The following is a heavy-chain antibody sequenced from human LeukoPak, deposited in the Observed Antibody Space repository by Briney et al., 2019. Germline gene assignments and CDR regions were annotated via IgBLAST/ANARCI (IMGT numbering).Heavy chain of an antibody. D-gene: IGHD6-19*01. Sequence: GGSLRLSCAASGFTFDDYTMHWVRQAPGKGLEWVSGISWNSGSIGYADSVKGRFTFSRDNAKNSLYLQMNSLRAEDTALYYCAKAVAVAGTGFDYWGQGTLVTVSS. CDR2: ISWNSGSI. CDR3: AKAVAVAGTGFDY. CDR1: GFTFDDYT. J-gene: IGHJ4*02. V-gene: IGHV3-9*01.